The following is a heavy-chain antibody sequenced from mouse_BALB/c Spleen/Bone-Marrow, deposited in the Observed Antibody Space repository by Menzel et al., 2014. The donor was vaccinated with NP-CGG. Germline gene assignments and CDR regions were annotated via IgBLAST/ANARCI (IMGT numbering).Heavy chain of an antibody. Sequence: QVQLQQSGTSLVQPSQSLSITFTVSGFSLSYYGVHWIRQSPGKGLEWLGVIWSGGITDYNASFISRLSISKDNSKSRVFFTMNSLQANDTAIYYCARSPSVDYWGPGTSVTVSS. J-gene: IGHJ4*01. CDR1: GFSLSYYG. V-gene: IGHV2-2*02. CDR3: ARSPSVDY. CDR2: IWSGGIT.